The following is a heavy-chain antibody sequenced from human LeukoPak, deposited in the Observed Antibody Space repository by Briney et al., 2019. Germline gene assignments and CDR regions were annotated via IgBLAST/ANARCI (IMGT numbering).Heavy chain of an antibody. V-gene: IGHV3-7*04. CDR2: IKQDGSEK. CDR3: ARGRGALDY. J-gene: IGHJ4*02. Sequence: PGGSLRLSCAASGFTFSYYWTNWVRQAPGKGLEWVANIKQDGSEKYYVDSVKGRFTISRDNGKNSLYLQMNSLRAEDTAVYYCARGRGALDYWGQGTLVTVSS. D-gene: IGHD3-10*01. CDR1: GFTFSYYW.